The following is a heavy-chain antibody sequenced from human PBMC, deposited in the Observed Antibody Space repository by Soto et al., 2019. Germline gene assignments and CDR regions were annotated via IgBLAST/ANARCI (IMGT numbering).Heavy chain of an antibody. Sequence: QVQLVESGGGVVQPGRSLRLSCAASGFTFSSYAMHWVRQAPGKGLEWVAVISYDGSNKYYADSVKGRFTISRDNSKNTLYLQMNSLRAEDTAVYYCARAGVVVVITENWFEPWGQGTLVTGSS. J-gene: IGHJ5*02. CDR2: ISYDGSNK. CDR3: ARAGVVVVITENWFEP. CDR1: GFTFSSYA. V-gene: IGHV3-30-3*01. D-gene: IGHD3-22*01.